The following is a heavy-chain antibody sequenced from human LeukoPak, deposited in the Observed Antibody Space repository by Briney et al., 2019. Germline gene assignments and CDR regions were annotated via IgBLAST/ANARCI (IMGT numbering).Heavy chain of an antibody. D-gene: IGHD3-16*02. J-gene: IGHJ4*02. CDR2: FDPEDGET. V-gene: IGHV1-24*01. Sequence: ASVKVSCKVSGYTLTELSMHWVRQAPGKGLEWMGGFDPEDGETIYAQKFQGRVTMTEDTSTDTAYMELSSLRSEDTAVYYCATDLLSDYVWGSYREFDYWGQGTLVTVSS. CDR1: GYTLTELS. CDR3: ATDLLSDYVWGSYREFDY.